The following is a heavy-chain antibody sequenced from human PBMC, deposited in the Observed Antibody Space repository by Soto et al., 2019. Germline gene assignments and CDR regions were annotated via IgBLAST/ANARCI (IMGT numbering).Heavy chain of an antibody. CDR1: GFTFSSYW. V-gene: IGHV3-7*03. CDR2: IKQDGSEK. D-gene: IGHD2-2*01. J-gene: IGHJ3*02. Sequence: GGSLRLSCVASGFTFSSYWMSWVRQAPGKGLEWVANIKQDGSEKYYVDSVKGRFTISRDNAKNSLYLQMNSLRAEDTAVYYCARASDLYCSSTSCYAFDIWGQGTMVTVSS. CDR3: ARASDLYCSSTSCYAFDI.